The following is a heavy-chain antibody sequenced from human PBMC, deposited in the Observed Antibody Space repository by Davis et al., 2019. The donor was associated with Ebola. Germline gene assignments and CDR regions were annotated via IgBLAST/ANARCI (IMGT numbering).Heavy chain of an antibody. CDR3: AKIFFGTRAIDYGDY. J-gene: IGHJ4*02. Sequence: GESLKISCAASGFTFSDYYMNWVRQAPGKGLEWVSYISGSGDNTYYADSVKGRFTISRDNSKNTLYLQMNSLRVEDTAIYYCAKIFFGTRAIDYGDYWGQGTLVTVSS. D-gene: IGHD3-3*01. V-gene: IGHV3-23*01. CDR2: ISGSGDNT. CDR1: GFTFSDYY.